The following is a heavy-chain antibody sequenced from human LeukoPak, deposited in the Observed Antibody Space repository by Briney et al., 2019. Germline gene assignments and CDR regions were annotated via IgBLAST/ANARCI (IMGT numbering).Heavy chain of an antibody. CDR1: GFTFSSYG. CDR2: IWYDGSNK. D-gene: IGHD4-17*01. J-gene: IGHJ4*02. V-gene: IGHV3-33*01. CDR3: ARLANYGDYFDY. Sequence: GGSLRLSCAASGFTFSSYGMHWVRQAPGKGLEWVAVIWYDGSNKYYADSVEGRFTISRDNSKNTLYLQMNSLRAEDTAVYYCARLANYGDYFDYWGQGTLVTVSS.